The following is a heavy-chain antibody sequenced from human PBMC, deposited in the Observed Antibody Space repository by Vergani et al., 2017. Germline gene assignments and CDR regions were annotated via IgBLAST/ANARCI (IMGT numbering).Heavy chain of an antibody. CDR2: ISSSSSYI. Sequence: VQLVESGGGLVKPGGSLRLSCAASGFTFSSYSMNWVRQAPGKGLEWVSSISSSSSYIYYADSVKGRFTISRDNAKNSLYLQMNSLRAEDTAVYYCARDPSVSMGAFDIWGQGTMVTVSS. CDR3: ARDPSVSMGAFDI. V-gene: IGHV3-21*01. D-gene: IGHD2-8*01. CDR1: GFTFSSYS. J-gene: IGHJ3*02.